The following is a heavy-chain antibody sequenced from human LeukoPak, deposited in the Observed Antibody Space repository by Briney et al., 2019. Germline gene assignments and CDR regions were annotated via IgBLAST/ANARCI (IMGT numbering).Heavy chain of an antibody. J-gene: IGHJ4*02. D-gene: IGHD5-12*01. CDR2: ISGSGGST. CDR3: AKYVRIVATIAWFDY. V-gene: IGHV3-23*01. Sequence: GGSLSLSCAASGFTFSSYAMSWVRQAPGKGLEWVSAISGSGGSTYYADSVKGRFTISRDNSKNTLYLQMNSLRAEDTAVYYCAKYVRIVATIAWFDYWGQGTLVTVSS. CDR1: GFTFSSYA.